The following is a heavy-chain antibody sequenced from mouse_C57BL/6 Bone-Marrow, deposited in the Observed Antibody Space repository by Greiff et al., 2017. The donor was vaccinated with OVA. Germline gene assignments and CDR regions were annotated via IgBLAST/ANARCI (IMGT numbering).Heavy chain of an antibody. J-gene: IGHJ2*01. CDR3: ATLWVRLGYYFGY. Sequence: QVHVKQSGAELARPGASVKLSCKASGYTFTSYGISWVKQRTGQGLEWIGEIYPRSGNTYYNEKFKGKATLTADKSSSPAYMELRSLTSEDSTVYICATLWVRLGYYFGYWGQGTTLTVSS. V-gene: IGHV1-81*01. D-gene: IGHD2-14*01. CDR1: GYTFTSYG. CDR2: IYPRSGNT.